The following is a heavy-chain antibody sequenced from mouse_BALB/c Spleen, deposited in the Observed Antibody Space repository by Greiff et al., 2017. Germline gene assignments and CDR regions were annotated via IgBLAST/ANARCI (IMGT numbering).Heavy chain of an antibody. CDR1: GFTFSSYG. V-gene: IGHV5-6-3*01. CDR2: INSNGGST. Sequence: EVMLVESGGGLVQPGGSLKLSCAASGFTFSSYGMSWVRQTPDKRLELVATINSNGGSTYYPDSVKGRFTISRDNAKNTLYLQMSSLKSEDTAMYYCARRGYGYDGDYWGQGTTLTVSS. J-gene: IGHJ2*01. D-gene: IGHD2-2*01. CDR3: ARRGYGYDGDY.